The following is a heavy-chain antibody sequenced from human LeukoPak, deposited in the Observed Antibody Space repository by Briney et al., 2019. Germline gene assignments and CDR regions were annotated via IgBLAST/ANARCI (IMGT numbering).Heavy chain of an antibody. CDR1: GHTFTGYY. Sequence: SVKVSCKASGHTFTGYYMHWVRQAPGQGLEWMGGIIPLFGTTNYAQKFQGRVTITADKSTRTAYMELSNLRSDDTAMYYCARDQSPQTGVETRRSAFDIWGQGTMVTVSS. D-gene: IGHD1-7*01. CDR2: IIPLFGTT. CDR3: ARDQSPQTGVETRRSAFDI. V-gene: IGHV1-69*06. J-gene: IGHJ3*02.